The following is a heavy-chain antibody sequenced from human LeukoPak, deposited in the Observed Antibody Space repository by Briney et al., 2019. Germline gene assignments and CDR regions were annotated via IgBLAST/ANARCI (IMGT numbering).Heavy chain of an antibody. CDR3: ARWDGYSSSPDY. D-gene: IGHD6-13*01. V-gene: IGHV1-2*02. CDR1: GYTFTGFY. Sequence: GASVKVSCKASGYTFTGFYMHWLRQAPGQGREWMGWINPNSADTGYAQKFLGRVTMTRDMSISTIYMELTRLRSDDTALYYCARWDGYSSSPDYWGQGTLVTVSS. CDR2: INPNSADT. J-gene: IGHJ4*02.